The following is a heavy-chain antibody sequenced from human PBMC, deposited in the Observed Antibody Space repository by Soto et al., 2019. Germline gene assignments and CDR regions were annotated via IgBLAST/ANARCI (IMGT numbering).Heavy chain of an antibody. J-gene: IGHJ4*02. CDR2: INHSGST. Sequence: SETLSLTCAVYGGSFSGYYWSWIRQPPGKGLEWIGEINHSGSTNYNPSLKSRVTISVDTSKNQFSLKLSSVTAADTAVYYCARGFRYYGDYAGYFDYWGQGTLVTVSS. D-gene: IGHD4-17*01. CDR3: ARGFRYYGDYAGYFDY. CDR1: GGSFSGYY. V-gene: IGHV4-34*01.